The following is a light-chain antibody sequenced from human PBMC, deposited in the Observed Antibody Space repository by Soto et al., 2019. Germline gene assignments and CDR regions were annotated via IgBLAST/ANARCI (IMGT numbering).Light chain of an antibody. CDR1: QTISKD. CDR2: DAS. J-gene: IGKJ1*01. CDR3: QQYHDWPPWT. Sequence: EIVMTHSPSTLSVSPVEKATLSCRASQTISKDLAWYQQKPGQAPRLLIYDASTRATDIPDRFSGSGSGTEFTLTISSLKSEDFAVYYCQQYHDWPPWTFGQGTKVDIK. V-gene: IGKV3-15*01.